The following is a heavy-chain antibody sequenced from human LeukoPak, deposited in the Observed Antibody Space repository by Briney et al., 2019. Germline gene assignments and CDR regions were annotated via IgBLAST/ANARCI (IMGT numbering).Heavy chain of an antibody. CDR2: ISSSSSYI. D-gene: IGHD3-10*01. J-gene: IGHJ4*02. V-gene: IGHV3-21*01. Sequence: GGSLRLSCAASGFIFSSYSMNWVRQAPGKGLEWVSSISSSSSYIYYADSVKGRFTISRDNAKNSLYLQMNSLRAEDTAVYYCAGDRELPYYFDYWGQGTLVTVSS. CDR3: AGDRELPYYFDY. CDR1: GFIFSSYS.